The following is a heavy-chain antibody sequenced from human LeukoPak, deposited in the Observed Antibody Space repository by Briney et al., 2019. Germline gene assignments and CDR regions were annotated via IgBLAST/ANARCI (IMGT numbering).Heavy chain of an antibody. CDR1: GFTFSDYY. Sequence: GGSLRLSCAASGFTFSDYYMSWIRQAPGRGLEWVSYISSSGSTIYYADSVKGRFTISRDNAKNSLYLQMNSLRAEDTAVYYCARSLPTYAFDIWGQGTMVTASS. V-gene: IGHV3-11*04. CDR3: ARSLPTYAFDI. CDR2: ISSSGSTI. J-gene: IGHJ3*02.